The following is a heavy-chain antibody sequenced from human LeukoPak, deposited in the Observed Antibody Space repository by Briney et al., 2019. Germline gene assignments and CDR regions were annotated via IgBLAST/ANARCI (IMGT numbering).Heavy chain of an antibody. V-gene: IGHV4-4*07. CDR3: AREVWYGSGYYYDY. CDR2: MYTSGST. J-gene: IGHJ4*02. Sequence: PSETLSLTCTVSGGSISSYYWSWIRQPAGKGLEWIGRMYTSGSTNCNPSLKSRVTMSVDTSKNQFSLKLSSVTAADTAVYYCAREVWYGSGYYYDYWGQGTLVTVSS. D-gene: IGHD3-22*01. CDR1: GGSISSYY.